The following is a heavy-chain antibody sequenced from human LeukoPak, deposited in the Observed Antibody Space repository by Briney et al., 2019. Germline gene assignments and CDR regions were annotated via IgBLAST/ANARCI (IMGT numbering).Heavy chain of an antibody. CDR2: IYYSGST. D-gene: IGHD3-9*01. Sequence: SETLSLTCNVSGGSISSYYWSWIRQPPGKXLXXIXYIYYSGSTNYNPSLKSRVTISVDTSKNQFSLNLTSVTAADTAVYYCARQEGWGILTGYYKHFDYWGQGALVTVSS. CDR1: GGSISSYY. CDR3: ARQEGWGILTGYYKHFDY. J-gene: IGHJ4*02. V-gene: IGHV4-59*08.